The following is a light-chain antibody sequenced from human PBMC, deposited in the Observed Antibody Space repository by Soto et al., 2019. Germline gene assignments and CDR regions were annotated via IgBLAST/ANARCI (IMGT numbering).Light chain of an antibody. CDR3: QQYNSHSSYT. V-gene: IGKV1-5*03. CDR1: QSINTW. Sequence: DIQMTQSPSTLSASVGDRVTITCRASQSINTWLAWYQQKPGKAPKLLIFKASSLGSGVPSRFSGSGSGTEFTLTISSLQPDEFAIYYCQQYNSHSSYTFGQGTKLEIK. J-gene: IGKJ2*01. CDR2: KAS.